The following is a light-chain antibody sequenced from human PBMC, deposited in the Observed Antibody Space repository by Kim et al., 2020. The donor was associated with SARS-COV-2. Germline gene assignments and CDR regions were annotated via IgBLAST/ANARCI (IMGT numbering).Light chain of an antibody. CDR1: QSVGRS. CDR3: QHRSILPPGT. Sequence: WSSREEATPPCRASQSVGRSLAAYQQKPRQAPPRLIYHTANSATGSTARFSGSASGTAFSITISSIEPEDFAVYYCQHRSILPPGTFGQGTKLEI. CDR2: HTA. V-gene: IGKV3-11*01. J-gene: IGKJ2*02.